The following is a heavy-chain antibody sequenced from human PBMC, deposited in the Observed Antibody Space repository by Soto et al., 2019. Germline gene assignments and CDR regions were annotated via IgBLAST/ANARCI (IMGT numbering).Heavy chain of an antibody. Sequence: QVQLVQSGAEVKKPGSSVKVSCKASGGTFSSYAISWVRQAPGQGLEWMGGIIPIFGTANYAQKFQGRVTITADESTSTAYMELSSLRSEDTAVYYCARGSRDGYNYCYYGMDVWGQGTTVTVSS. CDR1: GGTFSSYA. V-gene: IGHV1-69*01. J-gene: IGHJ6*02. D-gene: IGHD5-12*01. CDR2: IIPIFGTA. CDR3: ARGSRDGYNYCYYGMDV.